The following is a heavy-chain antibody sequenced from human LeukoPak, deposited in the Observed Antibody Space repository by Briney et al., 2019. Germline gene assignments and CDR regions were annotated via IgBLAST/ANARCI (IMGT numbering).Heavy chain of an antibody. CDR1: GYSFTGYG. CDR3: ARVTGIVATSHYYGMDV. J-gene: IGHJ6*04. D-gene: IGHD5-12*01. Sequence: ASVKVSCKASGYSFTGYGISWVRQAPGQGLEWMGWISAYNGNTNYAQKVQGRVTMTTDTSTSTAHMELRSLRSDDTAVYYCARVTGIVATSHYYGMDVWGKGTTVTVSS. V-gene: IGHV1-18*04. CDR2: ISAYNGNT.